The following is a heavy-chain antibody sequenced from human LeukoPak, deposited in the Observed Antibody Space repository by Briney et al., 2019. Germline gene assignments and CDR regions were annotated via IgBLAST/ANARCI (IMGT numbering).Heavy chain of an antibody. V-gene: IGHV4-39*07. Sequence: SATLSLTCTVSGGSISSSSYYWGWIRQPPGKGLEWIGRIYYSGSTYYNPSLKSRVTISVDTSKNQFSLKLSSATTAHTAVYYCARDAVRAKSRRAVNAFEICGQGTMVTVSS. J-gene: IGHJ3*02. CDR3: ARDAVRAKSRRAVNAFEI. D-gene: IGHD1-26*01. CDR1: GGSISSSSYY. CDR2: IYYSGST.